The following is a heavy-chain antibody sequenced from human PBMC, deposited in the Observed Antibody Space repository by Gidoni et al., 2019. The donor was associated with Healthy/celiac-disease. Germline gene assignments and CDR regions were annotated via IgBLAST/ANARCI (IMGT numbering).Heavy chain of an antibody. D-gene: IGHD2-8*01. CDR1: GFPFSNAW. CDR2: IKSKTDGGTT. J-gene: IGHJ4*02. V-gene: IGHV3-15*01. CDR3: TTHCTNGVCYTMGYFDY. Sequence: EVQLVESGGGLVKPGGSLRLSCAASGFPFSNAWMSWVRQAPGKGLEWVGRIKSKTDGGTTDYAAPVKGRFTISRDDSKNTLYLQMNSLKTEDTAVYYCTTHCTNGVCYTMGYFDYWGQGTLVTVSS.